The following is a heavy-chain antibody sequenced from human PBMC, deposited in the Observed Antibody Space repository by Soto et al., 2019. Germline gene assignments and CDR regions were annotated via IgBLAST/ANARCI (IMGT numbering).Heavy chain of an antibody. D-gene: IGHD3-3*01. CDR1: EFTFSNAW. CDR3: ARDELTLYYDFWSGSVPFEY. CDR2: IKSKTDVGTT. Sequence: ALRLSCSASEFTFSNAWRSWVVHCPCKLLECFCRIKSKTDVGTTDYAAPVKGRFTISRDDSKNTLYLQMNSLRSDDTAVYYCARDELTLYYDFWSGSVPFEYWGQGTLVTVSS. J-gene: IGHJ4*02. V-gene: IGHV3-15*01.